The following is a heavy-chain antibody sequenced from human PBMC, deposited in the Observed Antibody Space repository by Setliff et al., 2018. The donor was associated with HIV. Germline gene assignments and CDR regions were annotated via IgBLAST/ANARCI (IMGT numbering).Heavy chain of an antibody. J-gene: IGHJ6*03. CDR3: ARVSKTYWYSIPRDYYHHMDV. D-gene: IGHD2-8*02. Sequence: PSETLSLTCTVPGDSISSYYWSWIRQPAGKGLEWIGRIYTSGSTNYNPSLKSRVTMSVDTSKNQFSLKLSSVSAADTAVYYCARVSKTYWYSIPRDYYHHMDVWGKGTTVTVSS. CDR1: GDSISSYY. V-gene: IGHV4-4*07. CDR2: IYTSGST.